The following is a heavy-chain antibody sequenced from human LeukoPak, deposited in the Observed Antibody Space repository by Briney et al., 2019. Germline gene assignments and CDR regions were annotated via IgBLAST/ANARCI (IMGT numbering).Heavy chain of an antibody. Sequence: SVKVSCKASGGTFSSYAISWVRQAPGQGLEWMGGIIPIFGTANYAQKFQGRVTITADESTSTAYMELSSLRSEDTAVYYCASQDYSSSSRPVYYYGMDVWGQGTTVTVSS. CDR1: GGTFSSYA. D-gene: IGHD6-6*01. V-gene: IGHV1-69*01. CDR3: ASQDYSSSSRPVYYYGMDV. J-gene: IGHJ6*02. CDR2: IIPIFGTA.